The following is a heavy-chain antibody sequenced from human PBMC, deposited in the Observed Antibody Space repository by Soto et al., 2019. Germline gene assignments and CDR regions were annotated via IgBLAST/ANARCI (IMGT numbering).Heavy chain of an antibody. CDR3: ARVGWAGSGLDS. CDR1: GYTFTDYY. CDR2: INPKSGDT. V-gene: IGHV1-2*02. Sequence: QVQLVQSGAEVKKPGASVRVSCKASGYTFTDYYVHWVRQAPGQGLEWMGWINPKSGDTSYPQKFQGRVTMTRDTSISSAFLDLRSLRSDDTAVYYCARVGWAGSGLDSWGQGTLLIVSS. D-gene: IGHD3-10*01. J-gene: IGHJ4*02.